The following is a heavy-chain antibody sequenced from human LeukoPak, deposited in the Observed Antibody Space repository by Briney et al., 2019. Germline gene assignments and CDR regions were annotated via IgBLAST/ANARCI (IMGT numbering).Heavy chain of an antibody. Sequence: SETLSLTCTVSGGSISSSSYYWGWIRQPPGKGLEWIGSIYYSGSTYYNPSLKSRVTISVDTSKNQFSLKLSSVTAADTAVYYCARRPIAVAGKTAFDIWGQGTMVTVSS. V-gene: IGHV4-39*01. CDR3: ARRPIAVAGKTAFDI. D-gene: IGHD6-19*01. J-gene: IGHJ3*02. CDR2: IYYSGST. CDR1: GGSISSSSYY.